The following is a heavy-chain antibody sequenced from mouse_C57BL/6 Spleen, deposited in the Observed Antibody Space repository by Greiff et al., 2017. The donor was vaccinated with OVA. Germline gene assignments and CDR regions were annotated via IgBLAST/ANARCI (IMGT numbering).Heavy chain of an antibody. CDR3: ARHYDGYVAMDY. V-gene: IGHV2-6-1*01. CDR2: IWRDGST. CDR1: GFSLTSYG. Sequence: VMLVESGPGLVAPSQSLSITCTVSGFSLTSYGVHWVRQPPGKGLEWLVVIWRDGSTTYNSALKSRLSISKDNSKSQVFLKMNRLQADDSAMYYCARHYDGYVAMDYWGQGTSVTVSS. D-gene: IGHD2-3*01. J-gene: IGHJ4*01.